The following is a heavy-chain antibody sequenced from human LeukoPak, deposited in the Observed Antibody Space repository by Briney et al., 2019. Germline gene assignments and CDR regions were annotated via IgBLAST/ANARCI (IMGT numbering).Heavy chain of an antibody. CDR1: GFTFSNYW. J-gene: IGHJ6*02. Sequence: GGSLRLSCAASGFTFSNYWMSWVRQAPGKGLEWVANIKTDGSEKYYVDSVKGRFTISRDNPKNSLYLQMSSLRAEDTAIYYCARDVSVSGMDVWGQGTTVTVSS. CDR2: IKTDGSEK. CDR3: ARDVSVSGMDV. D-gene: IGHD5/OR15-5a*01. V-gene: IGHV3-7*01.